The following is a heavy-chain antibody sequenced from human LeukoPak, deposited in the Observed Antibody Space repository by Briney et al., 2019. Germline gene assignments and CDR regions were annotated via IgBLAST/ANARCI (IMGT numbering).Heavy chain of an antibody. CDR2: ISYDGSNK. D-gene: IGHD6-19*01. J-gene: IGHJ4*02. Sequence: GGSLRLSCAASGFAFSSYAMHWVRQAPGKGLEWMAVISYDGSNKYYADSVKGRFTISRDNSKNTLYLQMNSLRAEDTAVYYCARGPYSSGWYGFDWGQGTLVTVSS. CDR3: ARGPYSSGWYGFD. CDR1: GFAFSSYA. V-gene: IGHV3-30-3*01.